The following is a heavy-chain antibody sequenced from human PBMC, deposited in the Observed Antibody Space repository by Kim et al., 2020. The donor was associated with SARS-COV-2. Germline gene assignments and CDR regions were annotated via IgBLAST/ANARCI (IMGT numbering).Heavy chain of an antibody. Sequence: SETLSLTCTVSGASMSSYYWTWIRQPAGKGLEWIGRIFGGGSVNYNPSLRSRVTMSVDTSKNQFSLRLRSVTAADTAVYYCAQFLQGGRLDNWGQGILVTVSS. J-gene: IGHJ4*02. CDR1: GASMSSYY. CDR2: IFGGGSV. V-gene: IGHV4-4*07. CDR3: AQFLQGGRLDN. D-gene: IGHD3-16*01.